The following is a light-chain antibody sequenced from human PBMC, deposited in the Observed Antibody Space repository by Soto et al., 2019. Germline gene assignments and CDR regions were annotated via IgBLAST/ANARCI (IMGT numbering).Light chain of an antibody. V-gene: IGLV1-44*01. CDR3: ASRDDSLHGKV. Sequence: QSVPTQPPSASGTPGQRVTISCSGSSSNIGSNAVKWYQQLPGTAPKLLIYGDNQRPSGVPDRFSGSKSGTSASLAISGLQPEDEADYYCASRDDSLHGKVFGTGTKLTVL. CDR2: GDN. J-gene: IGLJ1*01. CDR1: SSNIGSNA.